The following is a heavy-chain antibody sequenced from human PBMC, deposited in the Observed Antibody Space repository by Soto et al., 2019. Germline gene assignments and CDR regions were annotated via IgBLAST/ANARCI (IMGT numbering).Heavy chain of an antibody. CDR1: GFTFSIYW. D-gene: IGHD2-21*02. Sequence: GGSLRLSCSASGFTFSIYWMHCVRQPPGKGLVWVSRINSDGSSTSYADSVKGRFTISRDNAKNTLYLQMNSLRAEDTAVYYCARDQAYCGGDCWDYYYGMDVWGQGTTVTVSS. J-gene: IGHJ6*02. CDR2: INSDGSST. V-gene: IGHV3-74*01. CDR3: ARDQAYCGGDCWDYYYGMDV.